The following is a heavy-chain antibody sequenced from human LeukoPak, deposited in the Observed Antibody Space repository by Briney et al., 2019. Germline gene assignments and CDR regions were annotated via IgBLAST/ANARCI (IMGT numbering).Heavy chain of an antibody. CDR1: GYTFTGYY. CDR2: INPNSGGT. CDR3: ARSGSYSTDDAFDI. Sequence: ASVKVSCKASGYTFTGYYMHWVRQAPGQGLEWMGWINPNSGGTNYAQKFQGWVTMTRDTSISTAYMELSRLRSDDTAVYYCARSGSYSTDDAFDIWGQGTMVTVSS. J-gene: IGHJ3*02. D-gene: IGHD1-26*01. V-gene: IGHV1-2*04.